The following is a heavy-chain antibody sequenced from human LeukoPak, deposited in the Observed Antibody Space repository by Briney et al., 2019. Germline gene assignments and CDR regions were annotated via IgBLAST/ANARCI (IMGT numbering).Heavy chain of an antibody. J-gene: IGHJ4*02. V-gene: IGHV3-64*01. D-gene: IGHD3-16*01. CDR3: ARRGVDVY. CDR2: ISSNGGST. Sequence: GGSLRLSCAASGFTFSSYAMHWVRQAPGKGLEYVSAISSNGGSTYYANSVKGRFTISRDNSKNTLYLQMGSLRAEDMAVYYCARRGVDVYWGQGTLVTVSS. CDR1: GFTFSSYA.